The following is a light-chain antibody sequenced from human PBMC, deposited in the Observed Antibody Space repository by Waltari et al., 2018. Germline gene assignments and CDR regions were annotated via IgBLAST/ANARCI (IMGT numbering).Light chain of an antibody. CDR3: QHYVRLPAT. J-gene: IGKJ1*01. Sequence: EIMFTQSPGTLSLSPGERATLSCRASQSISKYLAWYQQKPGQAPRLLIYGASSRATGIPDRFSGSGSGTDFSLTISRLEPQDFAVYYCQHYVRLPATFGQGTKVEIK. V-gene: IGKV3-20*01. CDR1: QSISKY. CDR2: GAS.